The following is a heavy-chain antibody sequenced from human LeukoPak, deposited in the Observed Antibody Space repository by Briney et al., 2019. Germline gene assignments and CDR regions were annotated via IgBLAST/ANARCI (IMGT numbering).Heavy chain of an antibody. CDR3: VKKGGNNGRYDYFDY. CDR1: GFTFSSYW. D-gene: IGHD6-19*01. V-gene: IGHV3-74*01. CDR2: INSDGSST. Sequence: PGGSLILSCAASGFTFSSYWMHWVRQAPGKGLVWVSRINSDGSSTSYADSVKGRFTISRDNSKNTVYLQMDSLRTEDTAVYYCVKKGGNNGRYDYFDYWGQGTLVTVSS. J-gene: IGHJ4*02.